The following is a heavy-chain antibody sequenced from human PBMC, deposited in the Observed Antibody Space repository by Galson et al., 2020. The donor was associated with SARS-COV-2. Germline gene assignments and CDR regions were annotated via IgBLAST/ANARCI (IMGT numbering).Heavy chain of an antibody. D-gene: IGHD1-26*01. CDR3: ARYSGSQRPYEY. Sequence: SVKVSCKASGGTFSSYAISWVRQAPGQGLEWMGRIITILGIANYAQKFQGRVTITADKSTSTAYMELSSLRSEDTAVFWCARYSGSQRPYEYWGQGPLVTVSS. CDR2: IITILGIA. CDR1: GGTFSSYA. V-gene: IGHV1-69*04. J-gene: IGHJ4*02.